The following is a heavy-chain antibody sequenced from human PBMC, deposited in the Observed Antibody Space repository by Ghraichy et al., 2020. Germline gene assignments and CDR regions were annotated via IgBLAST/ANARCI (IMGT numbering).Heavy chain of an antibody. CDR3: ARALSGGDY. D-gene: IGHD2-15*01. V-gene: IGHV3-48*01. CDR1: GFTFRKFN. Sequence: GGSLRLSCAASGFTFRKFNMNWFRQAPGKGLEWVAYIGDSSMIYSADSLKGRFTVSRDNDRNSLYLQMTGLGAEDTAMYYCARALSGGDYWGQGTLVTVSS. J-gene: IGHJ4*02. CDR2: IGDSSMI.